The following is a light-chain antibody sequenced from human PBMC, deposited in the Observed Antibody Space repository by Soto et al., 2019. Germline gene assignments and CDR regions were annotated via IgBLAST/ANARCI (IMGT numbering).Light chain of an antibody. V-gene: IGKV3-20*01. CDR1: QSVSSNY. J-gene: IGKJ1*01. CDR2: GAS. Sequence: EIVLTQSPGTLSLSPGQRATLSCRASQSVSSNYLAWYQQKTGQAPRLLIYGASSRATGIPDRFSGSGSGTDFTLTVSRLEPEDFAVYYCQQYGSSPRTF. CDR3: QQYGSSPRT.